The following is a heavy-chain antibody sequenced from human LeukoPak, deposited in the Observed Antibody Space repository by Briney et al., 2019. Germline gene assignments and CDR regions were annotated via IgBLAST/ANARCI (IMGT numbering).Heavy chain of an antibody. D-gene: IGHD6-13*01. CDR3: ARESQAAAAFDY. CDR2: IYYSGST. V-gene: IGHV4-59*12. J-gene: IGHJ4*02. Sequence: SETLSLTCTVSGGSISSYYWNWIRQPPGKGLEWIGYIYYSGSTNYNPTLKSRVSISVDTSKNQFSLKLSSVTAADTAVYYCARESQAAAAFDYWGQGTLVTVSS. CDR1: GGSISSYY.